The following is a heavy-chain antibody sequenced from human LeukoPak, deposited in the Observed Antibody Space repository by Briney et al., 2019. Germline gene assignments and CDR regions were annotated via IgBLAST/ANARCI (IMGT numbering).Heavy chain of an antibody. Sequence: PSETLSLTCAVSGGSISSSSYYWGWIRQPPGKGLEWVGSIYYSGSTYYNPSLKSRVTISVDTSKNQFSLKLSSVTAADTAVYYCARTRYYYNSRSYGAPYYFDYWGQGTLVTVSS. CDR2: IYYSGST. CDR1: GGSISSSSYY. D-gene: IGHD3-10*01. J-gene: IGHJ4*02. V-gene: IGHV4-39*01. CDR3: ARTRYYYNSRSYGAPYYFDY.